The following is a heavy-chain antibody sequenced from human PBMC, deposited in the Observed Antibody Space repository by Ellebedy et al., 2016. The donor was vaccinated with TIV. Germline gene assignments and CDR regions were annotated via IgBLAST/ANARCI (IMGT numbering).Heavy chain of an antibody. CDR1: GFTFDDYA. D-gene: IGHD6-19*01. CDR2: ISGDGGSR. CDR3: AKGLSSAVAGTAYGMDV. J-gene: IGHJ6*02. Sequence: PGGCLRLSCAASGFTFDDYAMHWVRQAPGKGLEWVSLISGDGGSRYYADSVKGRFTISRDNSKNTLYLQMNSLRAEDTAVYYCAKGLSSAVAGTAYGMDVWGQGTTVTVSS. V-gene: IGHV3-43*02.